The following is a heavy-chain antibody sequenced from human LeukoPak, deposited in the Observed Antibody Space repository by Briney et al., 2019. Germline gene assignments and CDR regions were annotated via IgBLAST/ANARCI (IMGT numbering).Heavy chain of an antibody. D-gene: IGHD1-26*01. J-gene: IGHJ5*02. Sequence: GGSLRLSCTASGFTFSNYAMNWVRQAPGKGLEWVSSIGGRGSDIYYGDSVKGRFTIFRDNAKNSVYLQMNSLRAEDTAVYYCAKEGGEWELPAWGQGTLVTVSS. V-gene: IGHV3-21*01. CDR1: GFTFSNYA. CDR3: AKEGGEWELPA. CDR2: IGGRGSDI.